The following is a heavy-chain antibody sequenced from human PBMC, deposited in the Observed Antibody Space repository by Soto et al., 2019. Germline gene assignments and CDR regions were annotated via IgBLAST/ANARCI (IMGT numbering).Heavy chain of an antibody. D-gene: IGHD6-19*01. J-gene: IGHJ5*02. CDR1: GGTFSSYA. V-gene: IGHV1-69*13. CDR2: IIPIFGTA. CDR3: ARSGLIAVAGTNWLDP. Sequence: SVKVSCKASGGTFSSYAISWVRQAPGQGLEWMGGIIPIFGTANYAQKFQGRVTITADESTSTAYMELSSLRSEDTAVYYCARSGLIAVAGTNWLDPWGQGTLVTASS.